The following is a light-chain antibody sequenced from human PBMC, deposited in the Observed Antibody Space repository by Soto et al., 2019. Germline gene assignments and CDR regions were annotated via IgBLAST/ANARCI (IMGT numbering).Light chain of an antibody. CDR3: QQYQNLWT. Sequence: DIQMTQSPSTLSGSVGDRVTITCRASQTISSWLAWYQQKPGKAPKLLIYKASTLKSGVPSRFSGSGSGTEFTLTISSLQPDDFATYYCQQYQNLWTFGQGTKVDIK. CDR1: QTISSW. J-gene: IGKJ1*01. CDR2: KAS. V-gene: IGKV1-5*03.